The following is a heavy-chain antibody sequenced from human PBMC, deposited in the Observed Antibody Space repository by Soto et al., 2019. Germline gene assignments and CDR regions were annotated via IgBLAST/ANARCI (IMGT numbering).Heavy chain of an antibody. J-gene: IGHJ4*02. CDR2: IFPGDSDT. V-gene: IGHV5-51*01. D-gene: IGHD6-19*01. Sequence: QKPGKGLEWMGLIFPGDSDTRYSPSFQGQVTISADKSISTAFVQWSSLKASYSAMYYCARLVDGCTGYWVQGTLVT. CDR3: ARLVDGCTGY.